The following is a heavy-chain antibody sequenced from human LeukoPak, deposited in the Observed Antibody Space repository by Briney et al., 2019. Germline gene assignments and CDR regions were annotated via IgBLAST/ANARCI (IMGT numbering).Heavy chain of an antibody. V-gene: IGHV3-23*01. CDR1: GFTFSSYA. CDR3: TKWSGFGDD. Sequence: QPGGSLRLSCAASGFTFSSYAMSWVRQAPGKGLEWVSGIRGSGDSTFYAASVKGRFTISRDNSRNTLYLQMSSLRPEDTAVYYCTKWSGFGDDWGQGTLVTVSS. J-gene: IGHJ4*02. D-gene: IGHD3-10*01. CDR2: IRGSGDST.